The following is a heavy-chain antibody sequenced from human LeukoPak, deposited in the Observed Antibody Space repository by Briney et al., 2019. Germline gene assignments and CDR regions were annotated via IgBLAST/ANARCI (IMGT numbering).Heavy chain of an antibody. CDR1: GYIFTNYW. J-gene: IGHJ4*02. D-gene: IGHD5-24*01. CDR2: IYPGDSDT. V-gene: IGHV5-51*01. CDR3: ARPRDADSYYFDY. Sequence: GESLKISCKGSGYIFTNYWIGWVRQMPGKGLEWMGIIYPGDSDTRYSPSFQGQVTISADTSISTSYLQWSSLRASDTAMYYCARPRDADSYYFDYWGQGTLVTVSS.